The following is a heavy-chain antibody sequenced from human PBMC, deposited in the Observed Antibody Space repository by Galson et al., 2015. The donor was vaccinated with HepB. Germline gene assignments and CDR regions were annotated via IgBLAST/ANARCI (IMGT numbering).Heavy chain of an antibody. J-gene: IGHJ4*02. CDR1: GASISSGGDY. V-gene: IGHV4-31*03. CDR2: ISNSRST. CDR3: ARSRRYNSGLYFFDY. Sequence: TLSLTCTVSGASISSGGDYWTWIRQHPGEGLEWIGYISNSRSTRYNPSLKSRLTISIDTSKNLLSLRLSSVAAADAAVYYCARSRRYNSGLYFFDYWGQGTLITVSS. D-gene: IGHD6-19*01.